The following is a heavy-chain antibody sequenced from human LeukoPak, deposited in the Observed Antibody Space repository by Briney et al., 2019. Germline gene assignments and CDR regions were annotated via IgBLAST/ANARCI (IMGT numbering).Heavy chain of an antibody. CDR2: INHSGST. V-gene: IGHV4-34*01. CDR1: GGSFSGYY. Sequence: PSETLSLTCAVYGGSFSGYYWSWIRQPPGKGLEWIGEINHSGSTNYNPSLKSRITISVDTSKNQFSLKLSSVTAADTAVYYCAGRRSVAYSSGWTFFDYWGQGTLVTVSS. J-gene: IGHJ4*02. CDR3: AGRRSVAYSSGWTFFDY. D-gene: IGHD6-19*01.